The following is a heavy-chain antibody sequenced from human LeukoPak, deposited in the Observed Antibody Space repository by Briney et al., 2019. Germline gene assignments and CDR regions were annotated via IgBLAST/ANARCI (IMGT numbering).Heavy chain of an antibody. V-gene: IGHV1-18*01. D-gene: IGHD3-16*02. CDR3: ARVFSFGDYIWGSYRYYFDY. CDR1: GYSFTSFG. J-gene: IGHJ4*02. CDR2: INPYNANT. Sequence: GASVKASCKASGYSFTSFGISWVRQAPGQGLEWMGWINPYNANTDYAQKYQGRVTMTTDTSTSTAYMELSSLRSDDTAVYFAARVFSFGDYIWGSYRYYFDYWGQGTLLTVSS.